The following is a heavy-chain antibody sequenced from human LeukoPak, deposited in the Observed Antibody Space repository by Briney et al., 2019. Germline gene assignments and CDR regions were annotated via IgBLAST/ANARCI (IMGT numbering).Heavy chain of an antibody. CDR1: GGSISSSSYY. Sequence: SETLSLTCTVSGGSISSSSYYWGWIRQPPGKGLEWIGSIYYSGSTYYNPSLKSRVTISVDTSKNQFSLKLSSVTAADTAVYYCARDIDGSGSAYYYYYMDVWGKGTTVTISS. CDR2: IYYSGST. CDR3: ARDIDGSGSAYYYYYMDV. J-gene: IGHJ6*03. D-gene: IGHD3-10*01. V-gene: IGHV4-39*02.